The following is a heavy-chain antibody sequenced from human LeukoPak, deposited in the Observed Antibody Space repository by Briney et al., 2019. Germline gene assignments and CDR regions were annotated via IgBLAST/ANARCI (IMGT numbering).Heavy chain of an antibody. CDR3: VRDGPSKAGGFDC. V-gene: IGHV3-53*01. D-gene: IGHD3-10*01. Sequence: GGPLRLSCAASGFTFSSYAMSWVRQVPGKGLEWVSVIYSGGSTYYADSVKGRFTISRDNSKNTLYLQMNSLRAEDTAVYYCVRDGPSKAGGFDCWGQGTLVTVFS. CDR2: IYSGGST. CDR1: GFTFSSYA. J-gene: IGHJ4*02.